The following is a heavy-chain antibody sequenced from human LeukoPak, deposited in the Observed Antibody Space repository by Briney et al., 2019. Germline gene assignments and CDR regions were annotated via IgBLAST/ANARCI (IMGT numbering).Heavy chain of an antibody. CDR1: GFRFSGCS. CDR2: INEVGSKT. V-gene: IGHV3-7*01. CDR3: ARLLGTVTTFDY. Sequence: GSLRVSCAASGFRFSGCSLSWVRQAPGKGLEWVATINEVGSKTYYDDSVKGRFTISRDNAKNSLYLEMSSLRAEDTAVYYCARLLGTVTTFDYWGQGTLVTVSS. D-gene: IGHD1-26*01. J-gene: IGHJ4*02.